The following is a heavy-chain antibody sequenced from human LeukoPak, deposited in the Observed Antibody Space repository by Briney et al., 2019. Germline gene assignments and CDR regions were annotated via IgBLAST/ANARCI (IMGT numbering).Heavy chain of an antibody. Sequence: GGSLRLSCAASGFTFSNYGMHWVRQAPGKGLECVAVIWYDGSNKYYADSVKGRFTISRDNSKNTLSLQMNSLRAEDTAVYYCARGIYSGYDSADYWGQGTLVTVSS. CDR3: ARGIYSGYDSADY. J-gene: IGHJ4*02. D-gene: IGHD5-12*01. CDR1: GFTFSNYG. V-gene: IGHV3-33*01. CDR2: IWYDGSNK.